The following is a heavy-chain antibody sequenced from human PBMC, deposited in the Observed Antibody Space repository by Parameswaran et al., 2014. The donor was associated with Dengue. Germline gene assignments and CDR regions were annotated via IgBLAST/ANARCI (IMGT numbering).Heavy chain of an antibody. V-gene: IGHV1-2*02. CDR2: INPNSGGT. J-gene: IGHJ4*02. D-gene: IGHD5-18*01. Sequence: WVRQAPGQGLEWMGWINPNSGGTNYAQKFQGRVTMTRDTSISTAYMELSRLRSDDTAVYYCARGSYSYGPFDYWGQGTLVTVSS. CDR3: ARGSYSYGPFDY.